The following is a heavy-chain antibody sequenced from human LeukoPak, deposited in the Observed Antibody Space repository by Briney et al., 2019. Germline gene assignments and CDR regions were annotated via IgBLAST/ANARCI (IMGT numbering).Heavy chain of an antibody. J-gene: IGHJ6*02. Sequence: GGSLRLSCAASGFTFRNYGMHWVRQAPGKGLEWVAVISYDESDKYYADSVKGRFTISRDNSKNTLYLQMNSLRPEDTAVYYCAKGVVAATNAAYYGMDVWGQGTTVTVSS. CDR3: AKGVVAATNAAYYGMDV. CDR1: GFTFRNYG. CDR2: ISYDESDK. V-gene: IGHV3-30*18. D-gene: IGHD2-15*01.